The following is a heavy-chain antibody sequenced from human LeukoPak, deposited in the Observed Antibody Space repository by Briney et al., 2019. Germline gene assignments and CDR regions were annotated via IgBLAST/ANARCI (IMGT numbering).Heavy chain of an antibody. CDR1: GFIFGSYA. V-gene: IGHV3-23*01. J-gene: IGHJ4*02. D-gene: IGHD3-22*01. CDR3: ARIPLPYYDTSGFDFDF. Sequence: GGSLRLSCAASGFIFGSYAMSWVRQAPGKGLEWVSTISGSGGSTYYADSVKGRFTISRDNSKNTVYLQMNSLRAEDTALYYRARIPLPYYDTSGFDFDFWGQGTLVTVSS. CDR2: ISGSGGST.